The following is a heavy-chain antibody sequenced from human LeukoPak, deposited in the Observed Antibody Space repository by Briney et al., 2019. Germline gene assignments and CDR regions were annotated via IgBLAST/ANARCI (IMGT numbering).Heavy chain of an antibody. CDR1: GFTFSSYS. D-gene: IGHD3-16*01. Sequence: GGSLRLSCAASGFTFSSYSMNWVRQAPGRGLEWVSSIRFTGSYIYYADSVKGRFTISRDDAKNLLSLQMNSLKTEDTAVYYCTTYDYVHQDFDYWGQGTLVTVSS. CDR3: TTYDYVHQDFDY. J-gene: IGHJ4*02. V-gene: IGHV3-21*04. CDR2: IRFTGSYI.